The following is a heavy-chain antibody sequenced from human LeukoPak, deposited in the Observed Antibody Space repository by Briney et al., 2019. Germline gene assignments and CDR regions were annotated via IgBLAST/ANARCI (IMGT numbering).Heavy chain of an antibody. D-gene: IGHD3-10*01. Sequence: SETLSLTCAVSGYSISSGYYWGWIRQPPGKGLEWIGSIYHSGSTYYNPSLKSRVTISVDTSKNQFSLKLSSVTAADTAVYYCARRGITMVRDEYYFDYWGQGTLATVSS. V-gene: IGHV4-38-2*01. J-gene: IGHJ4*02. CDR3: ARRGITMVRDEYYFDY. CDR2: IYHSGST. CDR1: GYSISSGYY.